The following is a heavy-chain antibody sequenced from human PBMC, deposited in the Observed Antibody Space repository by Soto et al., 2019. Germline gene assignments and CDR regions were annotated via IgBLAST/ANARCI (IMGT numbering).Heavy chain of an antibody. D-gene: IGHD4-17*01. Sequence: QVQLVQSGAEVKKPGSSVKVSCTASGGTFNSYTLNWVRQAPGQRLEWVGRVNPIVGMSSSASKFQGRVTMTTDTSTSTAYMELRSLRSDDTAVYYCARGPTDYGAIDYWGQGTLVTVSS. CDR3: ARGPTDYGAIDY. CDR2: VNPIVGMS. V-gene: IGHV1-69*02. CDR1: GGTFNSYT. J-gene: IGHJ4*02.